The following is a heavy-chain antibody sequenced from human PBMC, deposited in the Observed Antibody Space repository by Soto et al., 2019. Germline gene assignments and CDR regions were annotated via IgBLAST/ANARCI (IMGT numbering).Heavy chain of an antibody. CDR1: GFTFSTYS. Sequence: PGGSLRLSCVGSGFTFSTYSINWVRQAPGKGLEWVSSIGSRSDIYYADSVKGRFTNSRDNAENSVSLQMNSLRAEDTAVYYCAREYTAWPLAYGLDVWGQGTTVTVSS. CDR2: IGSRSDI. V-gene: IGHV3-21*01. J-gene: IGHJ6*02. CDR3: AREYTAWPLAYGLDV. D-gene: IGHD2-2*02.